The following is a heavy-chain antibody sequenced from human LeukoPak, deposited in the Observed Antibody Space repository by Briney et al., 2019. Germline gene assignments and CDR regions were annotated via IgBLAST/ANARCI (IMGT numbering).Heavy chain of an antibody. CDR2: IVSSGATT. V-gene: IGHV3-23*01. Sequence: GGSLRLSCTASGFTFTTYAMTWVRQAPGKGLEWVSAIVSSGATTFYAGSVKGRFTSSGDNSKNMLYLQMDSLSAEDTAIYYCVRGITSPDYWGQGTLVTVSS. CDR3: VRGITSPDY. D-gene: IGHD3-10*01. CDR1: GFTFTTYA. J-gene: IGHJ4*02.